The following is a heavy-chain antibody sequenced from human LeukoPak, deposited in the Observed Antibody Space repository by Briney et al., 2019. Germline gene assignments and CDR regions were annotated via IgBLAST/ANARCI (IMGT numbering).Heavy chain of an antibody. CDR3: ARWLELMRNFDW. D-gene: IGHD5-24*01. J-gene: IGHJ4*02. CDR1: GFTFSHYS. Sequence: GGSLRLSCAASGFTFSHYSMNWVRQAPGKGLEWVSPITSSSSFIYYADSLKGRFTISRDNAKNSLYLQMTSLRAEDTAVYYCARWLELMRNFDWWGEGTLVTVSS. CDR2: ITSSSSFI. V-gene: IGHV3-21*01.